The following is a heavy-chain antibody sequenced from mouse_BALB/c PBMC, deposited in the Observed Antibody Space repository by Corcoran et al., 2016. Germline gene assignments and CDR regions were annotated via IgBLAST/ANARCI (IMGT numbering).Heavy chain of an antibody. V-gene: IGHV9-3-1*01. CDR1: GYTFTNYG. CDR3: AREPYAMDY. CDR2: INTYTGEP. Sequence: QILLVQSGPELKKPGETVKISCKASGYTFTNYGMNWVKQAPGKGLQGMGWINTYTGEPTYADDFKGRFAFSLDTSASTAYLQINNLKNEDTATYFCAREPYAMDYWGQGTSVTVSS. J-gene: IGHJ4*01.